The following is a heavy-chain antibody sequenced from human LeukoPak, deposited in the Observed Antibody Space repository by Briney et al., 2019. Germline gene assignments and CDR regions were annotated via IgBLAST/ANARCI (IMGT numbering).Heavy chain of an antibody. CDR2: ISGTSTTI. D-gene: IGHD2-15*01. V-gene: IGHV3-48*02. CDR1: GFALSSFS. Sequence: GASLRLSCAASGFALSSFSMNWVRQAPGKGLEWISYISGTSTTISYANSVKGRFTISRDNAKNSLYLQMTSLRDDDTAVYYCARAACTGGSCYIREAYYFAMDVWGQGTTVTVSS. CDR3: ARAACTGGSCYIREAYYFAMDV. J-gene: IGHJ6*02.